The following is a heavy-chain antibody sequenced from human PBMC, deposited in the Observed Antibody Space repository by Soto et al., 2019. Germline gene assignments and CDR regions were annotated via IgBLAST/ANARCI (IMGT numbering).Heavy chain of an antibody. J-gene: IGHJ6*02. CDR1: GFTFSSYW. D-gene: IGHD6-19*01. Sequence: PGGSLRLSCAASGFTFSSYWMSWVRQAPGKGLEWVANIKQDGREKYYVDSVKGRFTISRDNAKNSLYLQMNSLRAEDTAVYYCARDSSGWYRLGYYGMDVWGQGTTVTVSS. CDR3: ARDSSGWYRLGYYGMDV. CDR2: IKQDGREK. V-gene: IGHV3-7*01.